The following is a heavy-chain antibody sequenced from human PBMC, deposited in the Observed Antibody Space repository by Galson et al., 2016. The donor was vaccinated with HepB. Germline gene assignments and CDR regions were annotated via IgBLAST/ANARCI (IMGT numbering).Heavy chain of an antibody. CDR3: ARGVVAPLGYYYYYMDV. CDR2: INPNSGDT. V-gene: IGHV1-2*04. CDR1: GYTFTGYY. D-gene: IGHD3-22*01. Sequence: SVKVSCKASGYTFTGYYIHWVRQAPGQGPEWMGWINPNSGDTNYAQKFQDWVTMTRDTSISTAYMELSRLRSDDTAVYYCARGVVAPLGYYYYYMDVWGKGTTVTVSS. J-gene: IGHJ6*03.